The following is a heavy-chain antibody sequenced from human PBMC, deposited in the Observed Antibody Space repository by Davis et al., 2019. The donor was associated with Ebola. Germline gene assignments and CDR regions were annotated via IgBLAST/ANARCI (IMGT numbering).Heavy chain of an antibody. Sequence: MPGGSLRLSCAVSGGSISSYYWSWIRQPPGKGLEWIGYIYYSGSTNYNPSLKSRVTISVDTSKNQFSLKLSSVTAADTAVYYCARVGNPYYYYGMDVWGQGTTVTVSS. D-gene: IGHD1-14*01. CDR3: ARVGNPYYYYGMDV. V-gene: IGHV4-59*01. CDR1: GGSISSYY. CDR2: IYYSGST. J-gene: IGHJ6*02.